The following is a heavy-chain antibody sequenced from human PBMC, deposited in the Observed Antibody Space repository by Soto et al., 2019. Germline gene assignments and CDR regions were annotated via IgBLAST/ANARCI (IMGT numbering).Heavy chain of an antibody. CDR1: GYTFTGYY. D-gene: IGHD6-13*01. CDR3: ARGVEAAAWVPIYYYYGMDV. Sequence: ASVKVSCKASGYTFTGYYMHWVRQAPGQGLEWMGWINPNSGGTNYAQKFQGWVTMTRDTSISTAYMELSRLRSDDTAVYYCARGVEAAAWVPIYYYYGMDVWGKGTTVTVSS. V-gene: IGHV1-2*04. CDR2: INPNSGGT. J-gene: IGHJ6*04.